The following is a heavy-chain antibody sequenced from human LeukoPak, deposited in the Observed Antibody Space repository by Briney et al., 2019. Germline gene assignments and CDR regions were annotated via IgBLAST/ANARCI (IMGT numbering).Heavy chain of an antibody. CDR1: GGSISSGVYY. Sequence: PSETLSLTCTVSGGSISSGVYYWGWIRQPPGKGLEWIGSIYYGGSTYYNSSLKSRVAILVDTFQNQFSLKLNSVTAADTAVYYCARDSVGGTGHDAFDIWGQGTMVTVSS. J-gene: IGHJ3*02. D-gene: IGHD1-26*01. CDR2: IYYGGST. CDR3: ARDSVGGTGHDAFDI. V-gene: IGHV4-39*07.